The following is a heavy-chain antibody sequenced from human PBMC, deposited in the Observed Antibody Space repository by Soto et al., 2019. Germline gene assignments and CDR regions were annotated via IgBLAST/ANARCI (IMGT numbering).Heavy chain of an antibody. D-gene: IGHD3-3*01. CDR1: GYSFTSYD. J-gene: IGHJ4*02. V-gene: IGHV1-8*01. Sequence: QVQLVQSGAEVKKPGASVKVSSKASGYSFTSYDINWVRQATGQGLEWMGWMNPNSGNTAYAQKFQGRVTMTRNTSISAAYMELSSLRSEDTAVYYCAIVKLDDFDYWGQGTLVTVSS. CDR3: AIVKLDDFDY. CDR2: MNPNSGNT.